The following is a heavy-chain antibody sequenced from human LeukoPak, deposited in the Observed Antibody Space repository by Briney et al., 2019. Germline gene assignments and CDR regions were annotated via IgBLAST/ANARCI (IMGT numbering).Heavy chain of an antibody. V-gene: IGHV1-69*04. Sequence: ASVKVSCKASGGTFSSYAISWVRQAPGQGLEWMGRIIPILGIANYAQKFQGRVTITADKSTSTAYMELSSLRSEDTAVYYCARDGAARGSGSYFSNFYYYYGMDVWGQGTTVTVSS. J-gene: IGHJ6*02. CDR1: GGTFSSYA. D-gene: IGHD3-10*01. CDR2: IIPILGIA. CDR3: ARDGAARGSGSYFSNFYYYYGMDV.